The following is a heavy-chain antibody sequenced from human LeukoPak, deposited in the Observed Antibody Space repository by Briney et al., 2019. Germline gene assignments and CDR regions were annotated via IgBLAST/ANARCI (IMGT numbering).Heavy chain of an antibody. D-gene: IGHD2-15*01. CDR3: AKYISGYFDY. Sequence: SGGSLRLSCAASGFTFSDEYMSWIRQAPGKGLEWISYISSGVTTIPYADSVKGRFTISRDNAKHTLTLQMNSLRVEDTAVYYCAKYISGYFDYWGQGTLVTVSS. CDR1: GFTFSDEY. J-gene: IGHJ4*02. V-gene: IGHV3-11*04. CDR2: ISSGVTTI.